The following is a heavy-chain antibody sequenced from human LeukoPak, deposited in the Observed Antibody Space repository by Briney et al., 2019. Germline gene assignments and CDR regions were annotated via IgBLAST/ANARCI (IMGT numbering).Heavy chain of an antibody. J-gene: IGHJ3*02. CDR1: GGSISSGSYY. D-gene: IGHD3-9*01. V-gene: IGHV4-61*02. CDR2: IYGSGST. CDR3: ARHHSYDITDPAFDI. Sequence: SETLSLTCTVSGGSISSGSYYWTWIRQPAGKGLEWIGRIYGSGSTNYNPSLKSRVTISEDTSKNQFSLKLSSVTAADTAVYYCARHHSYDITDPAFDIWGQGTMVTVSS.